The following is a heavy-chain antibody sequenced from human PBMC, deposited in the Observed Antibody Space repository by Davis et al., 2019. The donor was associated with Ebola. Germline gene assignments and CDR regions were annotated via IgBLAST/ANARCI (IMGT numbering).Heavy chain of an antibody. D-gene: IGHD6-19*01. CDR3: ARGGAVAGP. CDR1: GGSISSGGYY. J-gene: IGHJ5*02. CDR2: INHSGST. Sequence: SETLSLTCTVSGGSISSGGYYWSWIRQPPGKGLEWIGEINHSGSTNYNPSFKSRVTISVDTSKNQFSLKLSSVTAADTAVYYCARGGAVAGPWGQGTLVTVSS. V-gene: IGHV4-39*07.